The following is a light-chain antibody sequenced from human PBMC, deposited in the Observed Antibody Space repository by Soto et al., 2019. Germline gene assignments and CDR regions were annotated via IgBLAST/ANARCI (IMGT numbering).Light chain of an antibody. J-gene: IGKJ5*01. CDR3: QQYEIYPIT. Sequence: DIPMTQSPSTLSASVGDRVTITCRASQSINSWLAWYQQKPGKAPKLLIYKASSSESGVPSRFSGSGSGTEFTLTISSLQPDDFAAYYCQQYEIYPITFGQGTRLEIK. CDR1: QSINSW. CDR2: KAS. V-gene: IGKV1-5*03.